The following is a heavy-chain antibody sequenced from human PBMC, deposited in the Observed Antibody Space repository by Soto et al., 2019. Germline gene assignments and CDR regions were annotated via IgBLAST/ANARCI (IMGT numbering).Heavy chain of an antibody. CDR2: IIPIFGTA. Sequence: GASVKVSWKASGGTFSSYAISWVRQAPGQGLEWMGGIIPIFGTANYAQKFQGRVTITADESTSTAYMELSSLRSEDTAVYYCARGGGITMIVVVPKGGAFDIWGQGTMVTFSS. D-gene: IGHD3-22*01. J-gene: IGHJ3*02. CDR1: GGTFSSYA. V-gene: IGHV1-69*13. CDR3: ARGGGITMIVVVPKGGAFDI.